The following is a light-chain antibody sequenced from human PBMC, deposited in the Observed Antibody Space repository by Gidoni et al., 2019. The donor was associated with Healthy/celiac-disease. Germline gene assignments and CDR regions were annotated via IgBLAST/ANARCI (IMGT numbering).Light chain of an antibody. CDR2: DAS. Sequence: ELVFTHSPATLSLSPGERATLSCRASQSVSTYLAWYQQKPGQAPRLLIYDASNGATGIPARFSGSGAGTDFTLTISSLEPEDVAVYYCQQRSNSGSFGPGTKVEIK. CDR1: QSVSTY. J-gene: IGKJ3*01. V-gene: IGKV3-11*01. CDR3: QQRSNSGS.